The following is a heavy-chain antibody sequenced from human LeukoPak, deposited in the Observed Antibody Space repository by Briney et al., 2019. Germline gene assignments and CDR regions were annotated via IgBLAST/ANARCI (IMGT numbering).Heavy chain of an antibody. CDR1: GFAFSTYT. V-gene: IGHV3-21*06. D-gene: IGHD2-15*01. CDR2: INSGGTTT. Sequence: GGSLRLSCAACGFAFSTYTMNWARQAPGKGLEWVASINSGGTTTHYADSVKGRFTISRDNAQNVLYLQMNGLRVDDAAVYYCLRGDNRDFWGQGTLVTVSS. J-gene: IGHJ4*02. CDR3: LRGDNRDF.